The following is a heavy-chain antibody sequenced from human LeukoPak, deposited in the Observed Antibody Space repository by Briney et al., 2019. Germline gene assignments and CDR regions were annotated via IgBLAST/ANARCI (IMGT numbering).Heavy chain of an antibody. CDR3: APYQVLPLIDY. Sequence: ASETLSLTCAVYGGSFSGYYWSWIRQPPGKGLEWIGEINHSGSTNYNPSLKSRVTISVDTSKNQFSLKLSSVTAADTAVYYCAPYQVLPLIDYWGQGTLVTVSS. CDR1: GGSFSGYY. V-gene: IGHV4-34*01. CDR2: INHSGST. D-gene: IGHD2-2*01. J-gene: IGHJ4*02.